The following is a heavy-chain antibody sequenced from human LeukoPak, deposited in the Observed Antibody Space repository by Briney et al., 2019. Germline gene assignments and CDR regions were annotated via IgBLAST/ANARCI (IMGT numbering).Heavy chain of an antibody. D-gene: IGHD3-10*02. CDR2: IKQDGSEK. V-gene: IGHV3-7*01. CDR3: ARREVFRYYYYMDV. J-gene: IGHJ6*03. CDR1: GFTFSSYW. Sequence: GGSLRLSCAASGFTFSSYWMSWVRQAPGKGLKWVANIKQDGSEKCYVDSVKGRFTISRDNAKNSLYLQMNSLRAEDTAVYYCARREVFRYYYYMDVWGKGTTVTVSS.